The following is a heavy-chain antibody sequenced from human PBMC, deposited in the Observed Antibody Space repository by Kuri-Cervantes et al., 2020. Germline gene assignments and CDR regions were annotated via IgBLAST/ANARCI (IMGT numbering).Heavy chain of an antibody. CDR3: ARDSSTVTTPDV. Sequence: SLLISCKAAGGTFISYTISWVRRAPGQELEWMGRIIPNLGIANYAQKFQGRVTITADKSTSTAYMELSSLRSEDTAVYYCARDSSTVTTPDVWGQGTTVTVSS. CDR1: GGTFISYT. CDR2: IIPNLGIA. V-gene: IGHV1-69*04. J-gene: IGHJ6*02. D-gene: IGHD4-17*01.